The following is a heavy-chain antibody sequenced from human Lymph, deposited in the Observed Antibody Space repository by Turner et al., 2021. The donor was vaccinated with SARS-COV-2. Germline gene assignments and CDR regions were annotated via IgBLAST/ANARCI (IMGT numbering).Heavy chain of an antibody. D-gene: IGHD4-17*01. CDR1: GLSFSSYS. CDR3: ARDIPTTADYFDY. Sequence: EVRLVESRGGVFKPGGSLRCCCWASGLSFSSYSRNWVRQCPGKALERISAISSSSSYIYYADSVKGRFNSSRDDAKNSLYLQMNSLGAEDTAVYYCARDIPTTADYFDYWGQGTLVTVSS. CDR2: ISSSSSYI. V-gene: IGHV3-21*01. J-gene: IGHJ4*02.